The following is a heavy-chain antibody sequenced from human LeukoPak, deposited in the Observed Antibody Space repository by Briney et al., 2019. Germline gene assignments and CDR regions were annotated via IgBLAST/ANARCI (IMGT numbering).Heavy chain of an antibody. D-gene: IGHD3-10*01. V-gene: IGHV1-46*01. CDR3: ARVMMVRGVIITWGNWFDP. CDR2: INPSGGST. CDR1: GYTFTSYY. Sequence: ASVKVSCKASGYTFTSYYMHWVRQAPGQGLEWMGIINPSGGSTSYAQKFQGRVTMTRDTSTSTAYMELRSLRSDDTAVYYCARVMMVRGVIITWGNWFDPWGQGTLVTVSS. J-gene: IGHJ5*02.